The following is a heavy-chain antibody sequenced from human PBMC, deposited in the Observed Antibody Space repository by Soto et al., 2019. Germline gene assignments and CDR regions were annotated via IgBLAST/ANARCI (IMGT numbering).Heavy chain of an antibody. D-gene: IGHD3-22*01. CDR1: GFTVSSNY. CDR3: TTGLSNGYYNFDY. V-gene: IGHV3-53*01. J-gene: IGHJ4*02. Sequence: GGSLRLSCAASGFTVSSNYMSWVRQAPGKGLEWVSVIYSGGSTYYADSVKGRFTISRHNSKNTLYLQMNSLKTEDTAVYYCTTGLSNGYYNFDYWGQGTPVTVSS. CDR2: IYSGGST.